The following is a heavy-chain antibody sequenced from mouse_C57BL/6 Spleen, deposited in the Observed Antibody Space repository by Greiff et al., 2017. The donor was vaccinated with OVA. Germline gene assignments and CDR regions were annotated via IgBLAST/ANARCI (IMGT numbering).Heavy chain of an antibody. V-gene: IGHV1-15*01. CDR3: TRWMVTGAY. D-gene: IGHD2-2*01. Sequence: LVESGAELVRPGASVTLSCKASGYTFTDYEMHWVKQTPVHGLEWIGAIDPETGGTAYNQKFKGKAILTADKSSSTAYMELRSLTSEDSAVYYCTRWMVTGAYWGQGTLVTVSA. CDR1: GYTFTDYE. J-gene: IGHJ3*01. CDR2: IDPETGGT.